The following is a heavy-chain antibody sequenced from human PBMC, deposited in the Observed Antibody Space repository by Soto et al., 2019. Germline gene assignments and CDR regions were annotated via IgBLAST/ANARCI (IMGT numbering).Heavy chain of an antibody. V-gene: IGHV4-34*01. J-gene: IGHJ4*02. CDR2: INQSGST. CDR3: SRGPSRNRVYFDY. CDR1: GGSFSSYY. D-gene: IGHD2-2*01. Sequence: SETLSLTCVVYGGSFSSYYWGWIRQSPGKGLEWIGQINQSGSTNYNPSLKSRVTISVDTSKNQFSLSLTSVTAADTAMYYCSRGPSRNRVYFDYWGQGTLVNVSS.